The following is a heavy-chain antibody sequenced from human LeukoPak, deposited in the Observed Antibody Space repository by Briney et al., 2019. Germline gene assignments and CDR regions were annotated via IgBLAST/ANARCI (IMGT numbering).Heavy chain of an antibody. CDR2: IYYSGST. J-gene: IGHJ4*02. CDR1: GGSISSYY. V-gene: IGHV4-59*12. Sequence: SETLSLTCTVSGGSISSYYWSWIRQPPGKGLEWIGYIYYSGSTNYNPSLKSRVTISVDKSKNQFSLKLSSVTAADTAVYYCVQGHIVVVTAHYYFDYWGQGTLVTVSS. D-gene: IGHD2-21*02. CDR3: VQGHIVVVTAHYYFDY.